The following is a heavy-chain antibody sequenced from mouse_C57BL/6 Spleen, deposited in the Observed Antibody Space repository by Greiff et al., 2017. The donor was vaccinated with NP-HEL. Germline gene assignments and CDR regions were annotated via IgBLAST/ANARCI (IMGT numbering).Heavy chain of an antibody. V-gene: IGHV5-17*01. J-gene: IGHJ4*01. CDR3: AREYYGSSLYYAMDY. CDR1: GFTFSDYG. CDR2: ISSGSSTI. D-gene: IGHD1-1*01. Sequence: EVQLVESGGGLVKPGGSLQLSCAASGFTFSDYGMHWVRQAPEKGLEWVAYISSGSSTIYYADTVKGRFTISRDNAKNTLFLQMTSLRSEDTAMYYCAREYYGSSLYYAMDYWGQGTSVTVSS.